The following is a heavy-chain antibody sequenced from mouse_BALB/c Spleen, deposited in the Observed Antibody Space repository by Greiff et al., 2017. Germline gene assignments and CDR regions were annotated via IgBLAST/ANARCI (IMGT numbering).Heavy chain of an antibody. CDR2: IWAGGST. V-gene: IGHV2-9*02. CDR1: GFSLTSYG. Sequence: VKLVESGPGLVAPSQSLSITCTVSGFSLTSYGVHWVRQPPGKGLEWLGVIWAGGSTNYNSALMSRLSISKDNSKSQVFLKMNSLQTDDTAMYYCARRYYGGMDYWGQGTSVTVSS. D-gene: IGHD2-1*01. CDR3: ARRYYGGMDY. J-gene: IGHJ4*01.